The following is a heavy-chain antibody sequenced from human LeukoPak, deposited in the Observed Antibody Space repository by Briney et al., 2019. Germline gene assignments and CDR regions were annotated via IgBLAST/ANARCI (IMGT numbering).Heavy chain of an antibody. CDR3: AASVRRAAAYYFDY. V-gene: IGHV1-2*02. Sequence: ASVKVSCKASGYTFTGYYMHWVRRAPGQGLEWMGWINPNSGGTNYAQKFQGRVTMTRDTSISTAYMELSRLRSDDTAVYYCAASVRRAAAYYFDYWGQGTLVTVSS. CDR2: INPNSGGT. CDR1: GYTFTGYY. D-gene: IGHD2-15*01. J-gene: IGHJ4*02.